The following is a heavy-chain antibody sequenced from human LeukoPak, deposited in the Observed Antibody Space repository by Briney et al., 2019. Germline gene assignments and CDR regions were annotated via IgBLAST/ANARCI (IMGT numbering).Heavy chain of an antibody. V-gene: IGHV3-23*01. D-gene: IGHD3-16*01. CDR1: GFTFSSYA. J-gene: IGHJ6*03. CDR3: AKQASFGNYYYFYMDV. CDR2: ISATGGST. Sequence: GGSLRLSCAASGFTFSSYAMSWVRQAPGKGLEWVSSISATGGSTYYADSVQGRFTVSRDNSKNTLYLQMNSLRAEDTAVYYCAKQASFGNYYYFYMDVWGKGTTVTVSS.